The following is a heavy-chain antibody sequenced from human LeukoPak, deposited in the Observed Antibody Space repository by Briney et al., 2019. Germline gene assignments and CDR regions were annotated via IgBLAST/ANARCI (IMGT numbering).Heavy chain of an antibody. V-gene: IGHV3-11*01. D-gene: IGHD2-21*02. CDR2: INSSCSTI. CDR3: ARGVVVTSFDC. J-gene: IGHJ4*02. CDR1: GFNFSDYY. Sequence: GGSLRLPCAASGFNFSDYYMSWIRQAPGKGLGWVSYINSSCSTIYYADPVEGRFTISRDNAKNSLYLQMNSLRTEDTAVYYCARGVVVTSFDCWGQGTLVTVSS.